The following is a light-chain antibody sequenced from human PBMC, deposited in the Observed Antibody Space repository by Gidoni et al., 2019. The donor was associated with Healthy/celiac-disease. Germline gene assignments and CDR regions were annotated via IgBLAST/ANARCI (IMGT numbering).Light chain of an antibody. Sequence: DIQMTQSPSSLSASVGDRVTITCRASQSISSYLNWYQQKQGKAPKLLIYGASSLQSGVPSRFSGSGSGTEFTLTISSLQPEDFATYYCQQSYNTPWTFGQGTKVEIK. J-gene: IGKJ1*01. CDR1: QSISSY. CDR3: QQSYNTPWT. CDR2: GAS. V-gene: IGKV1-39*01.